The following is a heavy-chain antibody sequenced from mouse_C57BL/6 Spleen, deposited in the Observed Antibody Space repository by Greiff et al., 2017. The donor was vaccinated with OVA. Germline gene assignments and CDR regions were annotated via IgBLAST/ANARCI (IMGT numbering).Heavy chain of an antibody. CDR1: GYTFTDYY. Sequence: VQLQQSGPELVKPGASVKISCKASGYTFTDYYMNWVKQSHGKSLEWIGDINPNNGGTSYNQKFKGKATLTVDKSSSTAYMELRSLTSEDSAVYYGARSGLGVYYFDYGGQGTTLTVSS. D-gene: IGHD4-1*01. V-gene: IGHV1-26*01. CDR3: ARSGLGVYYFDY. CDR2: INPNNGGT. J-gene: IGHJ2*01.